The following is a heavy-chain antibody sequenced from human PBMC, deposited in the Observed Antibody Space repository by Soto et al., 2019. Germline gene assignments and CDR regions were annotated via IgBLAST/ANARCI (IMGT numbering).Heavy chain of an antibody. D-gene: IGHD3-3*01. J-gene: IGHJ6*02. V-gene: IGHV1-3*01. CDR3: ARFFWSGYPDTYDYYGMDV. CDR1: GYTFTSYA. Sequence: ASVKVSCKASGYTFTSYAMHWVRQAPGQRLEWMGWINAGNGNTKYSQKFQGRVTITRDTSASTAYMELSSLRSEDTAVYYCARFFWSGYPDTYDYYGMDVWGQGTTVTVSS. CDR2: INAGNGNT.